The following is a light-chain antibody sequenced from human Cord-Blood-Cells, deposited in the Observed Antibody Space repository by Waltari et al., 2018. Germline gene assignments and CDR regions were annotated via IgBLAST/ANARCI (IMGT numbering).Light chain of an antibody. CDR3: SSYTSSSTWV. V-gene: IGLV2-14*03. J-gene: IGLJ3*02. CDR2: DVS. CDR1: SSDVGGYNY. Sequence: QFVLTQPASVSGSPGQSITISCTGTSSDVGGYNYVLWYQQHPGKAPKLMIYDVSNRPSGVSNRFSGSKSGNTASLTISGLQAEDEADYYCSSYTSSSTWVFGGGTKLTVL.